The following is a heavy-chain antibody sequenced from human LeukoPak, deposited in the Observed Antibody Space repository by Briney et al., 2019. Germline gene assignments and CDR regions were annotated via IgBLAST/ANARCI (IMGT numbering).Heavy chain of an antibody. D-gene: IGHD3-22*01. CDR1: GFTFSSYW. J-gene: IGHJ4*02. CDR2: IKQDGSEK. Sequence: GGSLRLSCAASGFTFSSYWMSWVRQAPGKGLEWVANIKQDGSEKYYVDSVKGRFTISRDNAKNSLYLQMNSLRAEDTAVYYCAREDLTYYYDSSGYSPLGYWGQGTLVTVSS. V-gene: IGHV3-7*01. CDR3: AREDLTYYYDSSGYSPLGY.